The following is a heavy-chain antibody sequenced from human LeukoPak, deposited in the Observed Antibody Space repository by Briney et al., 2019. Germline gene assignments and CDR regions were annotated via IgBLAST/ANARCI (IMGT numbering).Heavy chain of an antibody. CDR2: ISGSGGST. CDR1: GFNFNNYW. V-gene: IGHV3-23*01. D-gene: IGHD3-22*01. CDR3: AKDTLYDSSGYHGSDAFDI. J-gene: IGHJ3*02. Sequence: GGSLRLSCAASGFNFNNYWMSWLRQAPGKGLEWVSAISGSGGSTYYADSVKGRFTISRDNSKNTLYLQMNSLRAEDTAVYYCAKDTLYDSSGYHGSDAFDIWGQGTMVTVSS.